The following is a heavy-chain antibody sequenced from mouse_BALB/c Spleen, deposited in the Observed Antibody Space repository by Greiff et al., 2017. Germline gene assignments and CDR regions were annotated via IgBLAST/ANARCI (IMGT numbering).Heavy chain of an antibody. D-gene: IGHD4-1*01. CDR2: IYPGNVNT. V-gene: IGHV1S56*01. J-gene: IGHJ2*01. Sequence: QVHVKQSGPELVKPGASVRISCKASGYTFTSYYIHWVKQRPGQGLEWIGWIYPGNVNTKYNEKFKGKATLTADKSSSTAYMQLSSLTSEDSAVYFCARTGDWDYWGQGTTLTVSS. CDR3: ARTGDWDY. CDR1: GYTFTSYY.